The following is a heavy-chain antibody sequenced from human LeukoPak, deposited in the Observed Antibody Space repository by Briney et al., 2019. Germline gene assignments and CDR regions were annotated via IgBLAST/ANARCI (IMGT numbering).Heavy chain of an antibody. J-gene: IGHJ4*02. V-gene: IGHV3-53*01. Sequence: GGSLRLSCAASGFTVSTNYMTWVRQPPGKGLEWVSVIYSGGSTNYADSVRGRFSISRDNSKNTLYLQMNSLRAEDTAVYYCAREGGYDPFEYWGQGTLVTVSS. CDR2: IYSGGST. CDR1: GFTVSTNY. CDR3: AREGGYDPFEY. D-gene: IGHD5-12*01.